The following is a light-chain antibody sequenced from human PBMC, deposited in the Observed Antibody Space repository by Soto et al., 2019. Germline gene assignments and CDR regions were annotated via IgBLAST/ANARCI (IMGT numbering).Light chain of an antibody. Sequence: DIQMTQSPSSLSASVGDRVTITCQASQDIKNYLNWYQQKSGKAPKLLIYDASDLETGVPSRFSGSGSGTDFTLTISRLEPEDFAVFYCQQYGTSEIIFGQGTRLEIK. V-gene: IGKV1-33*01. CDR3: QQYGTSEII. CDR2: DAS. CDR1: QDIKNY. J-gene: IGKJ5*01.